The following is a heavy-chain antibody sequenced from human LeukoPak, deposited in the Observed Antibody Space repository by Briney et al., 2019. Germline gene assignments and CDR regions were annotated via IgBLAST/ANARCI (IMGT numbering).Heavy chain of an antibody. CDR1: GFTFSSYG. V-gene: IGHV3-30*02. D-gene: IGHD3-22*01. Sequence: GGSLRLSCAASGFTFSSYGMHWVRQAPGKGLEGVAFIRYDGSNKYYADSVKGRFTISRDNSKNTLYLQMNSLRAEDTAVYYCAKASLMGGYYQYYFDYWGQGTLVTVSS. J-gene: IGHJ4*02. CDR3: AKASLMGGYYQYYFDY. CDR2: IRYDGSNK.